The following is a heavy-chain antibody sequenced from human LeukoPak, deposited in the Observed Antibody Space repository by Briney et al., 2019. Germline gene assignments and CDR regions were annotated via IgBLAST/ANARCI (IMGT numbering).Heavy chain of an antibody. CDR2: ISSSSSYI. CDR1: GFTFSSYS. D-gene: IGHD5-24*01. V-gene: IGHV3-21*01. J-gene: IGHJ4*02. Sequence: PGGSLRLSCAASGFTFSSYSMNWVRQAPGKGLEWVSSISSSSSYIYYADSVKGRFTISRDNAKNSLYLQMNSLRAEDTAVYYCARSNRDGYNFGYWGQGTLVTVSS. CDR3: ARSNRDGYNFGY.